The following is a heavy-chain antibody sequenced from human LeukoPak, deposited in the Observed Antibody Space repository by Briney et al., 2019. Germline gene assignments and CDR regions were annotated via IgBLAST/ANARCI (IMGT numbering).Heavy chain of an antibody. V-gene: IGHV3-33*01. Sequence: PGRSLLLSCAAYGFTFSSYGMPRVRQAPGKGLGRVAVIWYDGSNKYYADSVKGRFTISRDNPKNTLYLQMKSLRAEDTAVYYCVRTRDSSSWYALDYWGQGTLVTVSS. CDR2: IWYDGSNK. J-gene: IGHJ4*02. CDR3: VRTRDSSSWYALDY. CDR1: GFTFSSYG. D-gene: IGHD6-13*01.